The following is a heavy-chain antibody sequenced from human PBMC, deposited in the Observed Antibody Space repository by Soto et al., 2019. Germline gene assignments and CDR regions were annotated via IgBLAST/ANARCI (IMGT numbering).Heavy chain of an antibody. CDR2: FDPEDGET. CDR3: AALDSGSRRYYYDSSGYGYSWFDP. V-gene: IGHV1-24*01. D-gene: IGHD3-22*01. CDR1: GYTLTELS. Sequence: ASVKVSCKVSGYTLTELSMHWVRQAPGKGLDWMGGFDPEDGETIYAQKFQGRVTMTEDTSTDTAYMELSSLRSEDTAVYYCAALDSGSRRYYYDSSGYGYSWFDPWGQGTLVTVSS. J-gene: IGHJ5*01.